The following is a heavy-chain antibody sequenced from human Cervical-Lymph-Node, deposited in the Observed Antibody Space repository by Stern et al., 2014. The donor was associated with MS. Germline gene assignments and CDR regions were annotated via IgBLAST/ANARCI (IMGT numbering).Heavy chain of an antibody. J-gene: IGHJ6*02. CDR3: ARDPLDLRQLYYYGMDV. V-gene: IGHV1-69*17. CDR1: GGTFSSYA. CDR2: IIPIFGIA. Sequence: VQLVESGAEVKKPGASVKVSCKASGGTFSSYAISWVRQAPGQGLEWMGGIIPIFGIANYAQKFQGRVTITADKSTSTAYTELSSLRSEDTAVYYCARDPLDLRQLYYYGMDVWGQGTTVTVSS. D-gene: IGHD1-7*01.